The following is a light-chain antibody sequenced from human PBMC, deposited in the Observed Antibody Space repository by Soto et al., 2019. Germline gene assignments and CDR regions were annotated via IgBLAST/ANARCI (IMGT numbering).Light chain of an antibody. CDR1: QSVTSNY. CDR2: GAS. V-gene: IGKV3-15*01. Sequence: IVLTQSPGTLSLSPGERATLFCMASQSVTSNYFAWYQQKPGQAPRLLIYGASTRAAETPARFSGSGSETEFTLTISSLQSEDFAVYYCQQYSKWPLTFGGGTKVDIK. J-gene: IGKJ4*01. CDR3: QQYSKWPLT.